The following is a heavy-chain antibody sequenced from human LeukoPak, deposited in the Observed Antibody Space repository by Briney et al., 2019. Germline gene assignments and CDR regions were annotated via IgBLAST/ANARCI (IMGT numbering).Heavy chain of an antibody. CDR1: GGSFSGYY. CDR2: INHSGST. CDR3: ARERTKWFDP. V-gene: IGHV4-34*01. J-gene: IGHJ5*02. Sequence: PSETLSLTCAVYGGSFSGYYWSWIRQPQGKGLEWIGEINHSGSTNYNPSLKSRVTISVDTSKNQFSLKLSSVTAADTAVYYCARERTKWFDPWGQGTLVTVSS.